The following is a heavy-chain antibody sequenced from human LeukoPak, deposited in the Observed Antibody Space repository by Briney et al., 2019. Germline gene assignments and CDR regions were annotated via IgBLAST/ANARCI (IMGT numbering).Heavy chain of an antibody. V-gene: IGHV1-58*02. CDR3: AAGVRGYSSSWYIFDYGMDV. CDR2: IVVGSGNT. Sequence: TSVKVSCKASGFTFTSSAMQWVRQARGQRLEWIGWIVVGSGNTNYAQKFQERVTITRDMSTSTAYMELSSLRSKDTAVYYCAAGVRGYSSSWYIFDYGMDVWGQGTTVTVSS. CDR1: GFTFTSSA. J-gene: IGHJ6*02. D-gene: IGHD6-13*01.